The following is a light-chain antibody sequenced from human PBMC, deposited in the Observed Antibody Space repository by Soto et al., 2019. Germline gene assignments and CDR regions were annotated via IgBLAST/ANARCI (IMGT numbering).Light chain of an antibody. CDR3: QQYYSTPLT. CDR2: WAS. J-gene: IGKJ4*01. Sequence: DIVMTKSTDPLAVSLRXRATINCKSCQSDVFSSKTKKYLLWDQQKXGHAPXXRXYWASTRETGVPDRFSGSGSGTDFTLTISSLQAEDVALYYCQQYYSTPLTFGGGTKVDIK. V-gene: IGKV4-1*01. CDR1: QSDVFSSKTKKY.